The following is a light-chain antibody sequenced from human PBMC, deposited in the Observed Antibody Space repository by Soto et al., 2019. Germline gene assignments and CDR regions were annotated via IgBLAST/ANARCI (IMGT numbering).Light chain of an antibody. CDR1: QSVSSSY. V-gene: IGKV3-20*01. Sequence: EIVLTQSPGTLSLSPGERATLSCRASQSVSSSYLAWYQQKPGQAPRLLMYGASSTATGISDRFSGSGSGTDFTLTISRLEPEDFAMYYCQQYGDLPRTFGQGTKVEIK. CDR3: QQYGDLPRT. J-gene: IGKJ1*01. CDR2: GAS.